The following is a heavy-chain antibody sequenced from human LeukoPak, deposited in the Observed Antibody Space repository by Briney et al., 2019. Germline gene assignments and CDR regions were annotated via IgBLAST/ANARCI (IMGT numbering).Heavy chain of an antibody. CDR3: ARRGRSLEWFDP. CDR1: GYSFDTYW. J-gene: IGHJ5*02. Sequence: GESLKISCKGSGYSFDTYWIGWVRQMPGKGLEWMGIIYPGDSDTRYNPSFQGQVTTSADKSISTVYLQWSSLKASDTATYYCARRGRSLEWFDPWGQGTLVTVSS. D-gene: IGHD3-16*01. CDR2: IYPGDSDT. V-gene: IGHV5-51*01.